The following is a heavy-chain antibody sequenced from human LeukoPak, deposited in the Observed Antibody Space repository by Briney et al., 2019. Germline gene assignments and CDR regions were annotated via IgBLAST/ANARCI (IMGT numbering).Heavy chain of an antibody. CDR2: IIGSGVKT. CDR3: ATSTGGYSSSPFDF. D-gene: IGHD6-6*01. J-gene: IGHJ4*02. Sequence: GGSLRLSCVASGFTFSKFAMTWVRQAPGKGQEWASFIIGSGVKTYYADSVQGRFTISRDNSNNTVFLQMNSLRPEDTAIYYCATSTGGYSSSPFDFWGQGTRVTVSS. V-gene: IGHV3-23*01. CDR1: GFTFSKFA.